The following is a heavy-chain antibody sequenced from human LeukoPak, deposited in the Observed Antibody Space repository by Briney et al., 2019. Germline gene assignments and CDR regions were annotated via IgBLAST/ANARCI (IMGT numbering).Heavy chain of an antibody. CDR2: INPNSGGT. D-gene: IGHD6-19*01. CDR3: ARGSGRYNYWFDP. V-gene: IGHV1-2*06. J-gene: IGHJ5*02. CDR1: GYTFTGYY. Sequence: ASVKVSCKASGYTFTGYYMHWVRQAPGQGLEWMGRINPNSGGTNYAQKFQGRVTMTTDTSTSTAYMELRSLRSDDTAVYYCARGSGRYNYWFDPWGQGTLVTVSS.